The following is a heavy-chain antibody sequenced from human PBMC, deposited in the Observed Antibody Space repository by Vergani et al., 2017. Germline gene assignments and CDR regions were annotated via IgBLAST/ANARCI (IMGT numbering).Heavy chain of an antibody. V-gene: IGHV1-69*01. D-gene: IGHD6-13*01. CDR1: GGTFSSYA. CDR3: AIAEAGRGPAYNWFDP. CDR2: IIPIFGTA. J-gene: IGHJ5*02. Sequence: QVQLVQSGAEVKKPGSSVKVSCKASGGTFSSYAISWVRQAPGQGLEWMGGIIPIFGTANYAQKFQGRVTITADESTSTAYMELSSLRSEDTALYYCAIAEAGRGPAYNWFDPWGQGTLVTVSS.